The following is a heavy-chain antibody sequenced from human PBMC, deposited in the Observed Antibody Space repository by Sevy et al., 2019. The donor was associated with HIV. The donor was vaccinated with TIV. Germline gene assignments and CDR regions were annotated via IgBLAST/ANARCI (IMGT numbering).Heavy chain of an antibody. Sequence: GGSLRLSCAASGFIFSGSPMDWVRQAPGKGLEWVSTISASGGSTYYADSVKGRFTISRDNSKSTLDLEMNSLRAEDSAGDYCAKDDVRCYSWGQGTLVTVSS. CDR2: ISASGGST. D-gene: IGHD3-10*01. V-gene: IGHV3-23*01. CDR1: GFIFSGSP. J-gene: IGHJ5*02. CDR3: AKDDVRCYS.